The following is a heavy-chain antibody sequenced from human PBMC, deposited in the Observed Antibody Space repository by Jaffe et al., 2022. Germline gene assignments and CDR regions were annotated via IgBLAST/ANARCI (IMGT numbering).Heavy chain of an antibody. Sequence: EVQLVESGGGLVQPGRSLRLSCAASGFTFDDYAMHWVRQAPGKGLEWVSGISWNSGSIGYADSVKGRFTISRDNAKNSLYLQMNSLRAEDTALYYCAKDIWSGYCSGGSCYYMDVWGKGTTVTVSS. J-gene: IGHJ6*03. V-gene: IGHV3-9*01. CDR1: GFTFDDYA. D-gene: IGHD2-15*01. CDR3: AKDIWSGYCSGGSCYYMDV. CDR2: ISWNSGSI.